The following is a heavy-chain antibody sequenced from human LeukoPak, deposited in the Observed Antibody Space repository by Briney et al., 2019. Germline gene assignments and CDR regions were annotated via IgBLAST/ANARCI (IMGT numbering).Heavy chain of an antibody. CDR1: GYTFSTYD. D-gene: IGHD2-2*01. J-gene: IGHJ4*02. CDR2: VNPNSGNT. CDR3: ARGVRNQLLSEY. V-gene: IGHV1-8*01. Sequence: GASVKVSCKASGYTFSTYDVNWVRQAPGQGLEWMGWVNPNSGNTGYAQKFRGRVTMTSDSSISSAYMELSSLTSEDTAVYYCARGVRNQLLSEYWGQGTLITVSS.